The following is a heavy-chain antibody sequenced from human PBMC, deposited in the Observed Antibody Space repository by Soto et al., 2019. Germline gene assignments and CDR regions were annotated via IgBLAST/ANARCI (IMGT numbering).Heavy chain of an antibody. CDR3: AKIPGYYYANTVYPFDC. J-gene: IGHJ4*02. CDR1: EFTFSNYA. V-gene: IGHV3-23*01. D-gene: IGHD3-10*01. CDR2: ISYGGGTT. Sequence: GSLRLSCAASEFTFSNYAMSWVRQAPGKGLEWVSAISYGGGTTYYADSVKGRFTISRDNSKNTLYLQMNSLRAEDTAVYYCAKIPGYYYANTVYPFDCWGQGTLVTVSS.